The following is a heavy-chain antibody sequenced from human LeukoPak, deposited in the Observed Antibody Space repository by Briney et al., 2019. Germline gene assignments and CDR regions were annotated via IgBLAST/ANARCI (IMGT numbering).Heavy chain of an antibody. CDR1: GFTISRYW. CDR3: ARDSGGALDC. D-gene: IGHD3-10*01. CDR2: IKQDGSEK. J-gene: IGHJ4*02. Sequence: GGSLRLSCAASGFTISRYWMVWVRQAPGKGLDRVANIKQDGSEKNYGDSVKGRFTISRDNAKNSLYLQINSLRVEDTAVYYCARDSGGALDCWGQGTLVTVSS. V-gene: IGHV3-7*01.